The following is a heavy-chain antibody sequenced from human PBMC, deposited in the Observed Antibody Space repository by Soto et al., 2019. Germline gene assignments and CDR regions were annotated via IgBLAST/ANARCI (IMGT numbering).Heavy chain of an antibody. Sequence: QLQLQESGPGLVKPSEPLSLTCTVSGGSISSSSYYWGWIRQPPGKGLEWIGSIYYSGSTYYKPSLKSRITISLYRSKHQFSLKLNSVTAADTAVYYCSSIPDWGSGNNWGQGTLVIVSS. J-gene: IGHJ4*02. CDR1: GGSISSSSYY. V-gene: IGHV4-39*01. CDR3: SSIPDWGSGNN. CDR2: IYYSGST. D-gene: IGHD3-10*01.